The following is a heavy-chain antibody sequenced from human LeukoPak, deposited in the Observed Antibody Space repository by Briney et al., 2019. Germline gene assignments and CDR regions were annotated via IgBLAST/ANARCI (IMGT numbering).Heavy chain of an antibody. CDR3: AKDLPPGGLVPAAAGLLFHYYYYYGMDV. CDR2: ISYDGSNK. J-gene: IGHJ6*02. V-gene: IGHV3-30-3*01. D-gene: IGHD2-2*01. Sequence: GGSLRLSCAASGFTFSSYAMHWVRQAPGKGLEWVAVISYDGSNKYYADSVKGRLTISRDNSKNTLYLQMNSLRAEDTAVYYCAKDLPPGGLVPAAAGLLFHYYYYYGMDVWGQGTTVTVSS. CDR1: GFTFSSYA.